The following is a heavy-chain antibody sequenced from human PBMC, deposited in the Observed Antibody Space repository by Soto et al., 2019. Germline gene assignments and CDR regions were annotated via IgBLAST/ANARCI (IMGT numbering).Heavy chain of an antibody. D-gene: IGHD3-10*01. CDR2: IGTSGDT. CDR1: GFTFTRYD. CDR3: ARGVVGAGPFDS. Sequence: PGGSLRLSCAASGFTFTRYDMHWVRQATGRGLEWVSAIGTSGDTYYAGSVKGRFTISRENARNSFYLQMDSLRAGDTAVYYCARGVVGAGPFDSWGQGTLVTVSS. J-gene: IGHJ4*02. V-gene: IGHV3-13*01.